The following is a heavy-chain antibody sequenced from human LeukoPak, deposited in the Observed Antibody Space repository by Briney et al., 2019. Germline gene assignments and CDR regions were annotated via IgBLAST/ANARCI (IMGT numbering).Heavy chain of an antibody. CDR3: ARDYKYYYDRSDPDAFDI. CDR1: GYTFTVYY. J-gene: IGHJ3*02. CDR2: INPSGGTT. Sequence: ASVKVSCKASGYTFTVYYMHWVRQAPGHGLEWVGMINPSGGTTSYAQKFQGRVTMTTDISMTTATSTSTAYMELRSLRSDDTAVYYCARDYKYYYDRSDPDAFDIWGQGTVVTVSS. D-gene: IGHD3-22*01. V-gene: IGHV1-46*01.